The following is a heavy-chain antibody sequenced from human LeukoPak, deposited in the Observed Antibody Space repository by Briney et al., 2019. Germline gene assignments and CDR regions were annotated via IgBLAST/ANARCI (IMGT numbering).Heavy chain of an antibody. Sequence: PGGSLRLSCAASGFTFSNYALTWVRQAPGKGLEWVSSINGRGDDTHYGDSVKGRFTISRDNSKNTLFLQMNSLRAEDTALYFCAREGLTTTPNSAFDIWGQGTMVTVSS. CDR2: INGRGDDT. V-gene: IGHV3-23*01. CDR3: AREGLTTTPNSAFDI. J-gene: IGHJ3*02. D-gene: IGHD4-11*01. CDR1: GFTFSNYA.